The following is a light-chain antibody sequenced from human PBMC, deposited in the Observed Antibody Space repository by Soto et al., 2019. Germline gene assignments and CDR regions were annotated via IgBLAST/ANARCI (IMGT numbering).Light chain of an antibody. V-gene: IGKV3-15*01. CDR1: QDVSTN. Sequence: TVMTQSPDNLSVSPGERATLSWSASQDVSTNLAWFHHKPGQTPRLVIYGASKRATGIPARFSGSGSGRHFTLTIRRLQSEDFGVYYCQNSTNWPQYRFGQLPKLDLK. J-gene: IGKJ2*03. CDR3: QNSTNWPQYR. CDR2: GAS.